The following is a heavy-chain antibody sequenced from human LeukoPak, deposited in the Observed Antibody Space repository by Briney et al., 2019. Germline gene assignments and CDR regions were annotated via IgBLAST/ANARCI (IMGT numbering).Heavy chain of an antibody. CDR3: AKWKYSNSGIDDY. D-gene: IGHD6-6*01. Sequence: GGSLRLSCADSGFTFSNYAMHWVRQTPGKGLEWVAVISYDGSTKYYADSVKGRFTISRDNSKNMLYLQMNSLRAEDTAVYYCAKWKYSNSGIDDYWGQGTLVTVSS. V-gene: IGHV3-30-3*02. CDR1: GFTFSNYA. CDR2: ISYDGSTK. J-gene: IGHJ4*02.